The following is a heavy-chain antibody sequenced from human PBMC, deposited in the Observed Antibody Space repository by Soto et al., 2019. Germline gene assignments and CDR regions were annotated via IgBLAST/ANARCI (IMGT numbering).Heavy chain of an antibody. V-gene: IGHV4-30-4*01. CDR3: ARAYYDFWSGYSPAYPDY. CDR2: IYYSGST. J-gene: IGHJ4*02. Sequence: QVQLQESGPGLVKPSQTLSLTCTVSGGSISSGDYYWSWIRQPPGKGLEWIGYIYYSGSTYYNPSLQSRVTISVDTSKNQFSLKLSSVTAADTAVYYCARAYYDFWSGYSPAYPDYWGQGTLVTVSS. CDR1: GGSISSGDYY. D-gene: IGHD3-3*01.